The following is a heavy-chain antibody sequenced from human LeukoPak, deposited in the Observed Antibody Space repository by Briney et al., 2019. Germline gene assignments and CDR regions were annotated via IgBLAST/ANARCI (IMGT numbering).Heavy chain of an antibody. J-gene: IGHJ4*02. CDR3: ARSRDSSSFRGAFDY. Sequence: GGSLRLSCAASGFTFSSYAMSWVRQAPGKGLEWVSGINWNGGSTGYADSVKGRFTISRDNAKNSLYLQMNSLRAEDTALYYCARSRDSSSFRGAFDYWGQGTLVTVSS. V-gene: IGHV3-20*04. CDR1: GFTFSSYA. D-gene: IGHD6-6*01. CDR2: INWNGGST.